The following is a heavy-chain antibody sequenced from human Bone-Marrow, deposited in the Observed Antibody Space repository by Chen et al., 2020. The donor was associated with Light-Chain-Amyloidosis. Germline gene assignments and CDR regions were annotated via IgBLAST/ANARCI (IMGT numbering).Heavy chain of an antibody. J-gene: IGHJ3*02. D-gene: IGHD2-15*01. Sequence: QVQLVESGGGVVQPGRSLRLSCAASGFTFSSYAMHWVRQAPGKGLEWVAVISYDGSNKYYADSVKGRFTISRDNSEITLYLQMNSLRAEDTAVYYCSRGVRLGYCSGGSCRMDAFDIWGQVTMVTVSS. V-gene: IGHV3-30*01. CDR1: GFTFSSYA. CDR2: ISYDGSNK. CDR3: SRGVRLGYCSGGSCRMDAFDI.